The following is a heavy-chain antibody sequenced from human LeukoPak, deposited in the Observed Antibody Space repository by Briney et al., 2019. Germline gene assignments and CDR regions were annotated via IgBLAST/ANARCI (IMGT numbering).Heavy chain of an antibody. D-gene: IGHD3-22*01. CDR1: GGSFSGYY. CDR3: ARDTRDDSSGYSYFDY. V-gene: IGHV4-34*01. J-gene: IGHJ4*02. Sequence: SETLSLTCAVYGGSFSGYYWSWIRQPPGKGLEWIGEINHSGSTNYNPSLKSRVTISVDTSKNQFSLKLSSVTAAETAVYFCARDTRDDSSGYSYFDYWGQGTLVTVSS. CDR2: INHSGST.